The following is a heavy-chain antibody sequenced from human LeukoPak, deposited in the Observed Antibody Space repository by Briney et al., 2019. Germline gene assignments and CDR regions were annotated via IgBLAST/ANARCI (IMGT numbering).Heavy chain of an antibody. V-gene: IGHV3-66*01. CDR2: IYIGGST. CDR3: AVDSGAYRGAFDI. CDR1: GFTVSSNY. Sequence: GGSLRFSCAASGFTVSSNYTSWVRQAPGRGLEWVSVIYIGGSTYYADSLKGRFTISRDNSKNTLYLQMNSLRAEDTALYYCAVDSGAYRGAFDIWGQGTMVTVSS. J-gene: IGHJ3*02. D-gene: IGHD3-22*01.